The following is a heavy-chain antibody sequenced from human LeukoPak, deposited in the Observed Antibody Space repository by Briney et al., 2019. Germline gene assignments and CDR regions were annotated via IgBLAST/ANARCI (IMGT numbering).Heavy chain of an antibody. CDR1: GYTFTGYY. D-gene: IGHD2-21*02. CDR2: INPNSGGT. V-gene: IGHV1-2*02. CDR3: ARDFRDSDYYFDY. J-gene: IGHJ4*02. Sequence: GASVKVSCKASGYTFTGYYMHWVRQAPGQGLEWMGWINPNSGGTNYAQKFQGRVTMTTDTSISTAYMELSRLRSDDTAVYYCARDFRDSDYYFDYWGQGTLVTVSS.